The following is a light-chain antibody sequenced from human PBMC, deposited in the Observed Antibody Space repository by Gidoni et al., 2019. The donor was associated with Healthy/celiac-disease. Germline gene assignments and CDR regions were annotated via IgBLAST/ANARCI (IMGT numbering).Light chain of an antibody. V-gene: IGKV3-11*01. Sequence: ELVLTQSPATLSLSPGERATLSCRASQSVSSYLAWYQQKPGQAPRLLIYDASNRATCIPARFSGSWSGTDFTLTISSLEPEDFAVYYCQQRSNWPPFTFGPXTKVEIK. CDR2: DAS. CDR1: QSVSSY. J-gene: IGKJ3*01. CDR3: QQRSNWPPFT.